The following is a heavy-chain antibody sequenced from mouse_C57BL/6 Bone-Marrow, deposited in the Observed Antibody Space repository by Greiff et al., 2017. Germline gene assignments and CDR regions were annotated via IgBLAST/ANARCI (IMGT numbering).Heavy chain of an antibody. V-gene: IGHV1-47*01. CDR1: GYTFTTYP. CDR2: FHPYNDDT. Sequence: QVQLKQSGAELVKPGASVTMSCTASGYTFTTYPIEWMKQTHGKSLEWIGKFHPYNDDTKYNEKFKGKATLTVEKSSNTVYLELSRLTSDDSAVYYCARSSTFFYYFDYWGQGTTLTVSS. J-gene: IGHJ2*01. CDR3: ARSSTFFYYFDY. D-gene: IGHD5-1*01.